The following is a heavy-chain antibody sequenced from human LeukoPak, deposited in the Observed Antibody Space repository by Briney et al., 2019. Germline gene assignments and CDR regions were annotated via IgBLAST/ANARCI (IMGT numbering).Heavy chain of an antibody. V-gene: IGHV4-59*01. CDR3: TTGYGDFDY. CDR2: IYYSGST. D-gene: IGHD4-17*01. J-gene: IGHJ4*02. Sequence: PSETLSLTCTVSGGSISSYYWSWIRQPPGKGLEWIGYIYYSGSTNYNPSLKSRVTISVDTSKNQFSLKLSSVTAADTAVYYCTTGYGDFDYWGQGTLVTVSS. CDR1: GGSISSYY.